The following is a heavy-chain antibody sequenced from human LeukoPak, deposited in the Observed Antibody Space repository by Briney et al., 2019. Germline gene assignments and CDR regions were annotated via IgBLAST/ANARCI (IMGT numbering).Heavy chain of an antibody. V-gene: IGHV3-48*03. CDR1: GFTFSSYE. J-gene: IGHJ6*04. CDR2: ISSSGSTI. Sequence: GGSLRLSCAASGFTFSSYEMNWVRQAPGKGLEWALYISSSGSTIYYADSVKGRFTISRDNAKNSLYLQVNSLRAEDTAVYYCAELGITMIGGVWGKGTTVTISS. CDR3: AELGITMIGGV. D-gene: IGHD3-10*02.